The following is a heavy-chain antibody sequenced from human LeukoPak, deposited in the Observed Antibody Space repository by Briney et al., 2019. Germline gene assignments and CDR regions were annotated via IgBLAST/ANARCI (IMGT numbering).Heavy chain of an antibody. Sequence: PSETLSLACSVSDASITGDYWTWIRQPPGKGLEWIGYIYYSGSTNYNPSLKSRVTISLDTSKNQLSLKLSSVTAADTAVYYCASSPRNYDILTWGQGTLVTVSS. J-gene: IGHJ4*02. V-gene: IGHV4-59*01. CDR3: ASSPRNYDILT. CDR1: DASITGDY. CDR2: IYYSGST. D-gene: IGHD3-9*01.